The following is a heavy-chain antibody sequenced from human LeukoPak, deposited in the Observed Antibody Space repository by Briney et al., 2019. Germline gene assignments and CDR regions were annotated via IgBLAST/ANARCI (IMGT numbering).Heavy chain of an antibody. Sequence: SETLSLTCTVSGGSISSSSYYWGWIRQPPGKGLEWIGSIYYSGSTYYNPSLKSRVTISVDTSKNQFSLKLSFVTAADTAVYYCARVFWSGYYHNWFDPWGQGTLVTVSS. V-gene: IGHV4-39*01. CDR3: ARVFWSGYYHNWFDP. CDR1: GGSISSSSYY. CDR2: IYYSGST. J-gene: IGHJ5*02. D-gene: IGHD3-3*01.